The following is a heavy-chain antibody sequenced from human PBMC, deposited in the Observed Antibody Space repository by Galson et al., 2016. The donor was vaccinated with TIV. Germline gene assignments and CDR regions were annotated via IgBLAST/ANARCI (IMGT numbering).Heavy chain of an antibody. V-gene: IGHV6-1*01. J-gene: IGHJ4*02. D-gene: IGHD3-3*01. CDR2: TYYRSKWYN. Sequence: CAISGDSVSSNSAAWNWIRQSPSRGLEWLGGTYYRSKWYNDYALSVKSRVTINSDTSKNQVSLQLHSVTPEDTAVYYCARATPSVFGVVMTLDYWGQGTLVTVSS. CDR1: GDSVSSNSAA. CDR3: ARATPSVFGVVMTLDY.